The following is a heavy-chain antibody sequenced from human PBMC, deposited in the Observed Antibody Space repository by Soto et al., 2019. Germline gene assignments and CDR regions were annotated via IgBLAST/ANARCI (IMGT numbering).Heavy chain of an antibody. Sequence: KASETLSLTCTVSGGSISSGDYYWSWIRQPPGKGLEWIGYIYYSGSTYYNPSLKSRVTISVDTSKNPFSLKLRSVTAADTAVYYCARDFGGTAMVTGYYYYGMDVWGQGTTVTVSS. CDR1: GGSISSGDYY. CDR2: IYYSGST. D-gene: IGHD5-18*01. CDR3: ARDFGGTAMVTGYYYYGMDV. V-gene: IGHV4-30-4*01. J-gene: IGHJ6*02.